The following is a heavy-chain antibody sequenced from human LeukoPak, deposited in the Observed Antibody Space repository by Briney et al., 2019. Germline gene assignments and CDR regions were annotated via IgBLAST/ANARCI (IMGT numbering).Heavy chain of an antibody. D-gene: IGHD3-10*01. CDR2: IIPILGIA. CDR1: GGTFSSYA. CDR3: ARVRGVLIDY. J-gene: IGHJ4*02. V-gene: IGHV1-69*04. Sequence: GAAVKVSCKASGGTFSSYAISWVRQAPGQGLEGMGRIIPILGIANYAQKFQGRVTITADKSTRTAYMELSSLRSEDTAVYYCARVRGVLIDYWGQGTLVTVSS.